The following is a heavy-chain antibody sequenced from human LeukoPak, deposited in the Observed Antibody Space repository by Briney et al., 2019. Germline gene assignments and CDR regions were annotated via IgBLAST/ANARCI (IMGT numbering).Heavy chain of an antibody. CDR1: GFTFSTFA. J-gene: IGHJ3*02. V-gene: IGHV3-48*04. CDR3: ARGGSTGYNYNAFDI. D-gene: IGHD3-22*01. Sequence: GGSLRLSCAASGFTFSTFAMSWVRQAPGKGLEWVSYISSSSTTKLYADSVKGRFTISRDNSKNSLYLQMNSLSAEDTAVYYCARGGSTGYNYNAFDIWGQGTMVTVSS. CDR2: ISSSSTTK.